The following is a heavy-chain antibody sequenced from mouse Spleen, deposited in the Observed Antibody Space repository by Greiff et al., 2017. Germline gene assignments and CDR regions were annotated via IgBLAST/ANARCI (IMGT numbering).Heavy chain of an antibody. CDR1: GFTFSNYW. D-gene: IGHD3-3*01. V-gene: IGHV6-3*01. J-gene: IGHJ2*01. Sequence: EVKLVESGGGLVQPGGSMKLSCVASGFTFSNYWMNWVRQSPEKGLEWVAQIRLKSDNYATHYAESVKGRFTISRDDSKSSVYLQMNNLRAEDTGIYYCTRDEDFDYWGQGTTLTVSS. CDR2: IRLKSDNYAT. CDR3: TRDEDFDY.